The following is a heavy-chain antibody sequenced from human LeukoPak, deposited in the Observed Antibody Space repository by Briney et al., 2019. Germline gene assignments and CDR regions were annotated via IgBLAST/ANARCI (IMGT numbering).Heavy chain of an antibody. D-gene: IGHD3-22*01. CDR1: GFTFSSYA. CDR2: ISYDGSNK. V-gene: IGHV3-30-3*01. CDR3: ARVSLPFYYDSSGYAYGAFDI. J-gene: IGHJ3*02. Sequence: GGSLRLSCAASGFTFSSYAMHWVRQAPGKGLEWVAVISYDGSNKYYADSVKGRFTISRDNPKNTLYLQMNSLRAEDTAVYYCARVSLPFYYDSSGYAYGAFDIWGQGTMVTVSS.